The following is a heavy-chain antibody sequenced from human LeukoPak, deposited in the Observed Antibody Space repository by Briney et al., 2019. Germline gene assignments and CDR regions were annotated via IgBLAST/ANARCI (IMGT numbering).Heavy chain of an antibody. V-gene: IGHV1-46*01. D-gene: IGHD1-14*01. CDR2: INPSGGDT. J-gene: IGHJ4*02. Sequence: ASVKVSCKASGYTFTSYYMHWVRQAPGQGLEWMGIINPSGGDTSYAQKFQGRLTMTRDASTNTVYMELTSLRSEDTAVYYCAREVMDNLRFDYWGQGTLVTVSS. CDR3: AREVMDNLRFDY. CDR1: GYTFTSYY.